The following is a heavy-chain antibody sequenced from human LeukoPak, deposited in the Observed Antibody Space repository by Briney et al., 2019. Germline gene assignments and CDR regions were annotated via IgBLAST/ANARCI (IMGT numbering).Heavy chain of an antibody. CDR3: ARPRGTTVTSNWFDP. J-gene: IGHJ5*02. Sequence: SETLSLTCTVSGYSISSGYYWGWIRQPPGKGLEWIGSIYYSGSTYYNPSLKSRVTISVDTSKNQFSLKLSSVTAADTAVYYCARPRGTTVTSNWFDPWGQGTLVTVSS. V-gene: IGHV4-38-2*02. D-gene: IGHD4-17*01. CDR2: IYYSGST. CDR1: GYSISSGYY.